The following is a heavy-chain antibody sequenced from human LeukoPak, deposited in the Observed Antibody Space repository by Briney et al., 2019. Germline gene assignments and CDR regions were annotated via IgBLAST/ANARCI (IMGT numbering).Heavy chain of an antibody. CDR2: INPNSGGT. CDR3: ARKSIVVITPAEY. V-gene: IGHV1-2*02. J-gene: IGHJ1*01. D-gene: IGHD3-22*01. CDR1: GYIFTGYY. Sequence: ASVKVSCKASGYIFTGYYMHWVRQAPGQGLEWMGWINPNSGGTNYAQKFQGRVTMTRDTSISTAYMELSRLRFDDTAVYYCARKSIVVITPAEYWGQGTLVTVSS.